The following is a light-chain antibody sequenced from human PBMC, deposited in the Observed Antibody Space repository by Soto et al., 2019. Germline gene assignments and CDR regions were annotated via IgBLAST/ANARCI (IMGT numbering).Light chain of an antibody. CDR3: QQFGSSPLFT. V-gene: IGKV3-20*01. CDR2: GAS. J-gene: IGKJ3*01. CDR1: QSVSSSY. Sequence: EIVLTQSPGTLSLSPGERATLSRRASQSVSSSYLAWYQQKPGQAPRLLIYGASSRATGIPDRFSGSGSGTDFTLTISRQEPEDFAVYYCQQFGSSPLFTFGPGTKVDVK.